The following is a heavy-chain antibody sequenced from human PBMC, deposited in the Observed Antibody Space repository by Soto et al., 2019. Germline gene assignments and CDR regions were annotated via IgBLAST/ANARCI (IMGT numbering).Heavy chain of an antibody. V-gene: IGHV3-7*03. CDR3: ARVTSHYFDY. Sequence: EVQLVESGGGLVQPGGSLRLSCAASGFTFSTSWMSWVRQAPGKGLEWVANINEDGSEKYYVYSVEGRFTISRDNAKTSLFLHVNSLRAEDTAVYYCARVTSHYFDYWGQGTLVTVSS. CDR1: GFTFSTSW. J-gene: IGHJ4*02. CDR2: INEDGSEK.